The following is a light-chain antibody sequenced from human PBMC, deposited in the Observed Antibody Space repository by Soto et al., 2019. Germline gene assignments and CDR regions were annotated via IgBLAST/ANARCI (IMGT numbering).Light chain of an antibody. CDR3: QQYNGT. Sequence: IQMTQSPSTLSASVGDRVTLTCRASQSINAWLAWYQQKPGKAPKLLIYKASSLESGVPSRFSGSGSGTEFTLTISSLQPDDFATYYCQQYNGTFGQGTKVDI. CDR1: QSINAW. CDR2: KAS. J-gene: IGKJ1*01. V-gene: IGKV1-5*03.